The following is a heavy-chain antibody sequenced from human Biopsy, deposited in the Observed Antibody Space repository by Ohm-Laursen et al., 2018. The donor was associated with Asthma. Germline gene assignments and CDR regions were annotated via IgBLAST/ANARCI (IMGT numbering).Heavy chain of an antibody. CDR3: ARVPAGYYYFDY. CDR1: GFSFSSNR. CDR2: RWYDGSNK. D-gene: IGHD3-22*01. V-gene: IGHV3-33*08. J-gene: IGHJ4*02. Sequence: SLTLSCTASGFSFSSNRMNWFRQAPGKALEWVAVRWYDGSNKYYADSVKGRFTISRDNSKNTLYLQLNSLRSEDTAVYYCARVPAGYYYFDYWGQGTLVTVSS.